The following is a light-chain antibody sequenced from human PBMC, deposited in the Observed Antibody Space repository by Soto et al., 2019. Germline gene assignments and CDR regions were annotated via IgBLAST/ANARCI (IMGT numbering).Light chain of an antibody. Sequence: IMLTQSPSTLSLSPGEKHNLSCRASQTFSNRFVSWLQQIPGAAPWLLIDGSSMRATGTPDIFSGSGSGTDFTLTISRLEPEDFAVYYCQQCGSSSTFGQGTRLEIK. J-gene: IGKJ5*01. CDR1: QTFSNRF. CDR3: QQCGSSST. CDR2: GSS. V-gene: IGKV3-20*01.